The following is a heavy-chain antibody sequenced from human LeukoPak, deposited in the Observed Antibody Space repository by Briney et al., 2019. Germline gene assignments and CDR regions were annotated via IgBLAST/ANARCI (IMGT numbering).Heavy chain of an antibody. CDR3: ARRITMVRGVDY. D-gene: IGHD3-10*01. CDR2: ISSSSRYI. V-gene: IGHV3-21*01. Sequence: PGGSLRLSCAASGFTFSSYSMNWVRQAPGKGLEGVSSISSSSRYIYYADSVKGRFTISRDNDKNSLYLQMNSLRAEDTAVYYCARRITMVRGVDYWGQGTLVTVSS. J-gene: IGHJ4*02. CDR1: GFTFSSYS.